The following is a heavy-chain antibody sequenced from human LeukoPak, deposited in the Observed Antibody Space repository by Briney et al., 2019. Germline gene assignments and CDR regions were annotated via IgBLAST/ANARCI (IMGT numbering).Heavy chain of an antibody. CDR1: GYTFTGYY. V-gene: IGHV1-2*02. D-gene: IGHD6-13*01. CDR3: ARRLSSSSPPYYYNGMDV. CDR2: INPNSGGT. Sequence: ASVKVSCKASGYTFTGYYMHWVRQAPGQGLEWMGWINPNSGGTNYAQRFQGRVTMTRDTSISTAYMELSSVTAADTAVYYCARRLSSSSPPYYYNGMDVWGQGTTVTVSS. J-gene: IGHJ6*02.